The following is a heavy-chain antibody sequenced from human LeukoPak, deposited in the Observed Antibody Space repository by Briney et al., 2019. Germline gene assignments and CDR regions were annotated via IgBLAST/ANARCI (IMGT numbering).Heavy chain of an antibody. V-gene: IGHV4-34*01. CDR3: ARHGYSSGSLAWFDP. CDR1: GGSFSGYY. D-gene: IGHD6-19*01. J-gene: IGHJ5*02. Sequence: SETLSLTCAVYGGSFSGYYWSWIRQPPGKGLEWIGEINHSGSTNYNPSLKSRVTISVDTSKNQFSLKLSSVTAADTAVYYCARHGYSSGSLAWFDPWGQGTQVTVSS. CDR2: INHSGST.